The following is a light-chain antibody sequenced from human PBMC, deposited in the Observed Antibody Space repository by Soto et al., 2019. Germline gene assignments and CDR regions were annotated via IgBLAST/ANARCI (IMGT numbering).Light chain of an antibody. CDR3: QQDYNLPPLT. Sequence: EIVLTQSPGTLSFSPGERATLSCRAIQSVSSSYLTWYQQKPGQAPRLLIYGASTRATSIPARFSGSGSGTDFTLTISSLQPEDFAVYYCQQDYNLPPLTFGGGTKVDIK. V-gene: IGKV3D-7*01. J-gene: IGKJ4*01. CDR1: QSVSSSY. CDR2: GAS.